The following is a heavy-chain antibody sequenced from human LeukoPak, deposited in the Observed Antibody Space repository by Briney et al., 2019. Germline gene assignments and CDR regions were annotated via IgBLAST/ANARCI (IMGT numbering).Heavy chain of an antibody. CDR1: GYTLTELS. CDR3: ARRRWSSFDY. Sequence: ASVKVSCKVSGYTLTELSMHWVRQAPGQGLEWMGGIIPIFGTANYAQKFQGRVTITADESTSTAYMELSSLRSEDTAVYYCARRRWSSFDYWGQGTLVTVSS. J-gene: IGHJ4*02. V-gene: IGHV1-69*13. D-gene: IGHD1-26*01. CDR2: IIPIFGTA.